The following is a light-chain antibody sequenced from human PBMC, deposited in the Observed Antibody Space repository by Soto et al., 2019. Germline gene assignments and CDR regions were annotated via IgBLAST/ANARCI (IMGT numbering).Light chain of an antibody. CDR3: SSFTSTNTWV. CDR2: DVS. J-gene: IGLJ3*02. CDR1: SSDVGGYNY. V-gene: IGLV2-14*03. Sequence: QSALTQPASVSGSPGQSITISCTGTSSDVGGYNYVSWYQPHPGKATKLMIYDVSHRPSGVSNRFSASKSGNTASLTISGLQAEDEADYYCSSFTSTNTWVFGGGTKLPVL.